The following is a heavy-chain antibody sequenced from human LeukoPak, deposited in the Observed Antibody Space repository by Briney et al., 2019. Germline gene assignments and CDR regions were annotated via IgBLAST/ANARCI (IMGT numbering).Heavy chain of an antibody. Sequence: SETLSLTCTVSGGSISNYYWSWIRQPPGRGLEWIGYIYYRGSTNYSPSLNYNPSLKSRVTISVDTSKNQFSLKLSSVTAAGTVVYYCARQTPGKTLVDYWGQGALVTVSS. J-gene: IGHJ4*02. V-gene: IGHV4-59*08. CDR3: ARQTPGKTLVDY. CDR2: IYYRGSTNYSPSL. D-gene: IGHD6-6*01. CDR1: GGSISNYY.